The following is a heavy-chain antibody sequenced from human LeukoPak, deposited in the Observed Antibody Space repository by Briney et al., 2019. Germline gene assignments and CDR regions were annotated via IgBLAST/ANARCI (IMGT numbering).Heavy chain of an antibody. Sequence: SVKVSCKASGGTFSSYAISWVRQAPGQGLEWMGGIFPIFGTANYAQKFQGRVTITADESTSTAYMELSSLRSEDTAVYYCARGQSYDFWSTISYYFDYWGQGTLVTVSS. J-gene: IGHJ4*02. CDR2: IFPIFGTA. V-gene: IGHV1-69*13. CDR1: GGTFSSYA. CDR3: ARGQSYDFWSTISYYFDY. D-gene: IGHD3-3*01.